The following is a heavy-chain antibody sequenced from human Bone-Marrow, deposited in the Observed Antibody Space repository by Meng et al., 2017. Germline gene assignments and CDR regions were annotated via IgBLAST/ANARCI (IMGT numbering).Heavy chain of an antibody. Sequence: GGSLRLSCAASGITSRNYWMHWVRQVPGKGLEWVSRIKNDGSSTSYADSVKGRFTISRDSAQNTLYLQMNSLTAEDTAVYYCATFRSLDYWGQGTLVTVS. CDR3: ATFRSLDY. V-gene: IGHV3-74*01. D-gene: IGHD3-16*02. J-gene: IGHJ4*02. CDR2: IKNDGSST. CDR1: GITSRNYW.